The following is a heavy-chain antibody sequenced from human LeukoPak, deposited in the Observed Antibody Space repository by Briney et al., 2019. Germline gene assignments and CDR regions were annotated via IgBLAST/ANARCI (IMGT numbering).Heavy chain of an antibody. CDR3: AAMIREVIDYFDY. Sequence: PSETLSLTCVVYGGSFSDYYWSWIRQTPGKGLEWIGEVNHSGGTNYNPSLKSRVTISGDTSKKEFFLRLGSVTAADTAVYYCAAMIREVIDYFDYWGQGTLVTVSS. J-gene: IGHJ4*02. V-gene: IGHV4-34*01. CDR1: GGSFSDYY. CDR2: VNHSGGT. D-gene: IGHD3-10*01.